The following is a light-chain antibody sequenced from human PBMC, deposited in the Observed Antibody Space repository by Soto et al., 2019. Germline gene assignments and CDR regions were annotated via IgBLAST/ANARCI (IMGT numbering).Light chain of an antibody. V-gene: IGKV1-5*03. CDR3: QQYNSYWYT. CDR2: KAS. Sequence: DIQMTQSPSTLSASVGDRVSITCRASQSISSWLAWYQQKQGKAPKLLIYKASTLESGVPSRFSGRGSGTEFTLTISSLQPDDFATYYCQQYNSYWYTFGQGTKLEI. J-gene: IGKJ2*01. CDR1: QSISSW.